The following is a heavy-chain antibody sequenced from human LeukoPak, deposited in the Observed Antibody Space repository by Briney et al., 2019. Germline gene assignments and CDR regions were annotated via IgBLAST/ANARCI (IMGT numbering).Heavy chain of an antibody. V-gene: IGHV1-18*01. CDR2: ITAYNDNT. D-gene: IGHD3-10*01. CDR3: ARALLWFGEPSHIDY. Sequence: ASVKVSCKVSGYTLTGLSIHWVRQAPGQGLEWMGWITAYNDNTNYAQKLQGRVTMTTDTSTSTAYMELRSLRSDDTAVYYCARALLWFGEPSHIDYWGQGTLVTASS. CDR1: GYTLTGLS. J-gene: IGHJ4*02.